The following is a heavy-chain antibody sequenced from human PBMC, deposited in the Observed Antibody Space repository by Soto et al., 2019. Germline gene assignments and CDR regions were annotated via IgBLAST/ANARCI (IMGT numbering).Heavy chain of an antibody. J-gene: IGHJ5*02. CDR2: ISSYNGNT. CDR3: ARGPRYCSTTSCFSGVTWFDP. D-gene: IGHD2-2*01. CDR1: GYTFTSYG. Sequence: ASVKVSCKASGYTFTSYGISWVRQAPGQGLEWMGWISSYNGNTNYAQKVQGRVTMTTDKSTSTTYMELRSLRSDDTAVYYCARGPRYCSTTSCFSGVTWFDPWGQGTLVTVSS. V-gene: IGHV1-18*04.